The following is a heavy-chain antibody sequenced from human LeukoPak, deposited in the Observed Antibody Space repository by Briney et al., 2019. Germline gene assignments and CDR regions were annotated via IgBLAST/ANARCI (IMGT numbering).Heavy chain of an antibody. CDR2: ISAYNGNT. V-gene: IGHV1-18*01. CDR1: GYTFTSYG. Sequence: ASVKVSCKASGYTFTSYGISWVRQAPGQGLEWMGWISAYNGNTNYPQKPQGRVTMTTDTSTSTAYMELRSLRSDDTAVYYCARDSIPATVTTGPIYYYYGMDVWGQGTTVTVSS. D-gene: IGHD4-17*01. J-gene: IGHJ6*02. CDR3: ARDSIPATVTTGPIYYYYGMDV.